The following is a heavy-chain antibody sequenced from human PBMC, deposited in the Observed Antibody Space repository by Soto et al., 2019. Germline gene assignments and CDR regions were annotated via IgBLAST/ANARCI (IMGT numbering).Heavy chain of an antibody. CDR3: ARGVSLRSGGHPCY. V-gene: IGHV1-8*01. CDR1: GYTFTSYD. D-gene: IGHD3-3*01. J-gene: IGHJ4*02. CDR2: MNPNSGNT. Sequence: AAVKVSCNASGYTFTSYDINWVRQATGQGLEWMGWMNPNSGNTGYAQKFQGRVTMTRNTSISTAYMELRSLRSEDTAVYYSARGVSLRSGGHPCYCGQGPLVTVSS.